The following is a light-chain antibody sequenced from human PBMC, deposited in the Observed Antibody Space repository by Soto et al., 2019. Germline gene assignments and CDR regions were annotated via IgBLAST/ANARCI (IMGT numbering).Light chain of an antibody. CDR3: QQYNNWPAIT. CDR2: GAS. V-gene: IGKV3-15*01. Sequence: EIVMTQSPTTLSVSPGERASLSCRASQSVSTNLAWYQQKPGQVPSLLIYGASTRASGIPARFSGSGSGTEFTLTIGSLQSEDFAIYYCQQYNNWPAITFGQGTRLEIK. CDR1: QSVSTN. J-gene: IGKJ5*01.